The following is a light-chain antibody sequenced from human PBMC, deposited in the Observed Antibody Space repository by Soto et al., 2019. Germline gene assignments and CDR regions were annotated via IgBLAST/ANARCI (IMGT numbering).Light chain of an antibody. J-gene: IGKJ1*01. CDR1: QSISNC. CDR3: QQTYIAPAT. CDR2: AAS. Sequence: DIQMTQAASSLSASVGDRVTITCRASQSISNCLSWFQQKPGQAPKLLIYAASSLQSGVPSRFSGSGSGTDFILTIDSLQPEDFATHYCQQTYIAPATFGQGTKVGVK. V-gene: IGKV1-39*01.